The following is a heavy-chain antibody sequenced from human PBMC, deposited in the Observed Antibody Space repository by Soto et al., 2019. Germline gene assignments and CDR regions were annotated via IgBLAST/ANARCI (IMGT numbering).Heavy chain of an antibody. CDR2: IYYSGST. V-gene: IGHV4-31*03. Sequence: QVQLQESGPGLVKPSQTLSLTCTVSGGSISSGGYYWSWIRQHPGKGLGWIGYIYYSGSTYYNPSLKSGVIISVDTSKNQFSMKLSSVTAADTAVYYCARDRVMTTVTTLVDYYYGMDVWGQGTTVTVSS. CDR3: ARDRVMTTVTTLVDYYYGMDV. CDR1: GGSISSGGYY. J-gene: IGHJ6*02. D-gene: IGHD4-17*01.